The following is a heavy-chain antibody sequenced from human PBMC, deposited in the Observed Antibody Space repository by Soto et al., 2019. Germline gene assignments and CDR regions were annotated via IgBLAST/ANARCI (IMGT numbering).Heavy chain of an antibody. CDR1: GFTFSSYS. J-gene: IGHJ5*02. D-gene: IGHD2-15*01. CDR2: ISSSSSYI. CDR3: ARVPGGGRAANWFDP. Sequence: GGSLRLSCAASGFTFSSYSMNWVRQAPGKGLEWVSSISSSSSYIYYADSVKGRFTISRDNAKNSLYLQMNSLRAEDTAVYYCARVPGGGRAANWFDPWGQGTLVTLSS. V-gene: IGHV3-21*01.